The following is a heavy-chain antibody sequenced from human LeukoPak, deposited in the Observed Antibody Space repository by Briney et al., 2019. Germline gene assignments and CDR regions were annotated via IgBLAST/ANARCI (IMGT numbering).Heavy chain of an antibody. V-gene: IGHV3-21*01. J-gene: IGHJ4*02. Sequence: GRSLRLSCATSGFTFSAYSMNWVRQAPGKWLEWVSSISGSSIYINYADSVKGRFTISSDNAKNSLYLQMNSLRAEDTAVYYCARALYDSSGYYFDYWGQGTLVTVSS. D-gene: IGHD3-22*01. CDR1: GFTFSAYS. CDR3: ARALYDSSGYYFDY. CDR2: ISGSSIYI.